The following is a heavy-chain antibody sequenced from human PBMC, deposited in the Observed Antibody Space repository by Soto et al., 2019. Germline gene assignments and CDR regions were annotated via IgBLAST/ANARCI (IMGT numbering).Heavy chain of an antibody. V-gene: IGHV1-69*01. CDR3: AREAAAGTNGFDP. Sequence: QVQLVQSGAEVKKPGSSVKVSCKASGGTFSSYAIIWVRQAPGQGLEWMGGVIPIFGTTNYAQKFQGRVTIIADESTSTAYMELSSLRSEDTAVYYCAREAAAGTNGFDPWGQGTLVIVSS. D-gene: IGHD6-13*01. J-gene: IGHJ5*02. CDR2: VIPIFGTT. CDR1: GGTFSSYA.